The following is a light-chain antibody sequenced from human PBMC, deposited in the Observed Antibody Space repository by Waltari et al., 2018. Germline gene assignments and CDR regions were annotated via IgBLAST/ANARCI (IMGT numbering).Light chain of an antibody. V-gene: IGLV1-44*01. J-gene: IGLJ2*01. CDR3: AAWDDSLNGVV. CDR2: SNN. Sequence: QSVLTQPPPASGTPGQRVTISCSGSSSNIGSNTVNWYQQLPGTAPKLLIYSNNQRPSGVPDRFSGSKSGTSASLAISGLQSEDEADYYGAAWDDSLNGVVFGGGTKLTVL. CDR1: SSNIGSNT.